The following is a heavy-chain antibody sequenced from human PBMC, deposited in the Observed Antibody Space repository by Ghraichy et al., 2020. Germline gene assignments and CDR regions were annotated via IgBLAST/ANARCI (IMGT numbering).Heavy chain of an antibody. CDR1: GFTVSSNY. D-gene: IGHD5-18*01. CDR2: IYSGGST. V-gene: IGHV3-53*01. Sequence: GGSLRLSCAASGFTVSSNYMSWVRQAPGKGLEWVSVIYSGGSTYYADSVKGRFTISRDNSKNTLYLQMNSLRAEDTAVYYCARTLLDTAMVHTGILDPWGQGTLVTVSS. J-gene: IGHJ5*02. CDR3: ARTLLDTAMVHTGILDP.